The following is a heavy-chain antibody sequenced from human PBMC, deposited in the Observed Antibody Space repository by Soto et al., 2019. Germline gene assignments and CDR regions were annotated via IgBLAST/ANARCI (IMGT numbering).Heavy chain of an antibody. CDR1: GFTFSDYY. CDR3: ARSPPAMPSGDYGMDV. CDR2: ISSSGDTI. J-gene: IGHJ6*02. D-gene: IGHD2-2*01. Sequence: GGSLRLSCAASGFTFSDYYMNWVRQAPGKGLEWISYISSSGDTIYYADSVKGRFTVSRDNAKKSLFLQMNSLKASDTAMYYCARSPPAMPSGDYGMDVWGQGTPVTVSS. V-gene: IGHV3-11*01.